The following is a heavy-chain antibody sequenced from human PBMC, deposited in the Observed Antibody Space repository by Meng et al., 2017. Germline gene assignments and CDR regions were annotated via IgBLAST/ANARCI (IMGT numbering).Heavy chain of an antibody. CDR2: INHSGST. Sequence: QRQPWVAGLLKPAEPLSLTCSVYGGSFSGYYCNWIRQPPGKGLEWIGEINHSGSTNYNPSLKSRVTISVDTSKNQFSLKLSSVTAADTAVYYCARGRTRRGYYDSSGYLRYFDLWGRGTLVTVSS. CDR1: GGSFSGYY. V-gene: IGHV4-34*01. D-gene: IGHD3-22*01. CDR3: ARGRTRRGYYDSSGYLRYFDL. J-gene: IGHJ2*01.